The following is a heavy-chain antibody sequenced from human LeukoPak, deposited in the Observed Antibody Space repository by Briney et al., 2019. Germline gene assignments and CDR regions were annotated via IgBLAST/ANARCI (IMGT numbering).Heavy chain of an antibody. V-gene: IGHV3-21*01. D-gene: IGHD1-14*01. CDR3: VRDLYRNDI. CDR2: ISSSSTYI. J-gene: IGHJ3*02. CDR1: GFTFNTYS. Sequence: TGGSLRLSCAASGFTFNTYSMNWVRQAPGKGLERVSSISSSSTYIYYRDSVKGRFTISRDNAKNSLSLQMSSLRAEDTAVYYCVRDLYRNDIWGQGTMVTVSS.